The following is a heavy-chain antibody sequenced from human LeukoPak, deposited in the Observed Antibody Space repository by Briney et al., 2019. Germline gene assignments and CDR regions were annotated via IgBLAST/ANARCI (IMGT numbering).Heavy chain of an antibody. J-gene: IGHJ4*02. CDR2: ISSSSYI. Sequence: PGGSLRLSCAASGFTFSSYSMNWVRQAPGKGLEWVSSISSSSYIYYADSVKGRFTISRDNAKNSLYLQMNSLRAEDTAVYYCARDSRVGATTDYWGQGTLVTVSS. V-gene: IGHV3-21*01. D-gene: IGHD1-26*01. CDR3: ARDSRVGATTDY. CDR1: GFTFSSYS.